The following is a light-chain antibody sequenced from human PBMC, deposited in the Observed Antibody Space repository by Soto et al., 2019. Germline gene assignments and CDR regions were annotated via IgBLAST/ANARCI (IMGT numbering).Light chain of an antibody. CDR1: SSNIGAGYD. CDR3: QSYDSSLSGYV. CDR2: GNS. J-gene: IGLJ1*01. Sequence: SVLTQPPPVSWAPGQRGTNSRTGSSSNIGAGYDVHWYQQLPGTAPKLLIYGNSNRPSGVPDRFSGSKSGTSASLAITGLQAEDEADYYCQSYDSSLSGYVFGTGTKVTVL. V-gene: IGLV1-40*01.